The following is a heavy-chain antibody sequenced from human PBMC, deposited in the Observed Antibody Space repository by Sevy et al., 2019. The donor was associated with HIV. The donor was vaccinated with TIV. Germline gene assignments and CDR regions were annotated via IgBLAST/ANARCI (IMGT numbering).Heavy chain of an antibody. J-gene: IGHJ4*02. D-gene: IGHD6-13*01. V-gene: IGHV3-74*01. Sequence: GGSLRLSCAASGFTFSSYWMHWVRQAPGKELVWVSRVNSDGSSTSYADSVKGRFTISRDNAKNTLYLQMTSLRAEDTAVYYCTRGAAAGTFDYWGQGTLVTVSS. CDR2: VNSDGSST. CDR3: TRGAAAGTFDY. CDR1: GFTFSSYW.